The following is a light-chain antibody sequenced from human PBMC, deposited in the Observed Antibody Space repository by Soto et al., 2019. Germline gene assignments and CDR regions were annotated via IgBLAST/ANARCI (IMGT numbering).Light chain of an antibody. CDR1: QSVSSSY. CDR2: AAS. V-gene: IGKV3-20*01. Sequence: EIVLTQSPGTLSLSPGERATLSCRASQSVSSSYLAWYQQKPGQAPRLLIYAASSRATGIPDRFSGSGSGTDFTLTISRLELEDFAVYYCQQYGSSPWTFGQGTKVDIK. J-gene: IGKJ1*01. CDR3: QQYGSSPWT.